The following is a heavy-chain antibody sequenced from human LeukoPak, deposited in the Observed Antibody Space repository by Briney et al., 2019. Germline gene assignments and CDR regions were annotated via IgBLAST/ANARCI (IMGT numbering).Heavy chain of an antibody. J-gene: IGHJ4*02. D-gene: IGHD4-11*01. V-gene: IGHV3-7*01. CDR1: GFTFSTYW. Sequence: GGSLRLSCAASGFTFSTYWMSWVRQAPGKGLEWVASIKHDGSEKYYVDSVRGRFTISRDNTMNSLYLQMNSLRAEDTAVYYCARSMTTVSRFDYWGQGTLVTVSS. CDR2: IKHDGSEK. CDR3: ARSMTTVSRFDY.